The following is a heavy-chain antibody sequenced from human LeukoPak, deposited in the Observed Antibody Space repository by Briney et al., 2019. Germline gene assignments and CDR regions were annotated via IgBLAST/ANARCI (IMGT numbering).Heavy chain of an antibody. Sequence: PSETLSLTCTVSGGSISSYYWSWIRQPPGKGLEWIGYIYYSGSTNYNPSLKSRVTISVDTSKNQFSLKLSSVTAADTAVYYCARAPSSSWTGGAFDIWGQGTMVTVSS. D-gene: IGHD6-13*01. V-gene: IGHV4-59*08. CDR3: ARAPSSSWTGGAFDI. CDR2: IYYSGST. J-gene: IGHJ3*02. CDR1: GGSISSYY.